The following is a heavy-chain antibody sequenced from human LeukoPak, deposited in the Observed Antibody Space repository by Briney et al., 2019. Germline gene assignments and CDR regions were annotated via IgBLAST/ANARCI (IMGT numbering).Heavy chain of an antibody. J-gene: IGHJ3*02. CDR1: GFTLDDYA. D-gene: IGHD3-16*01. CDR2: ICRNSGSI. Sequence: GRSLSLSCAASGFTLDDYAMHWVRHAPRRGLAWVSGICRNSGSIAYADSVKDRFAISRDNAKNTLYLQMNSLRAEDTALDYCAKGKQQKRWGNDAFDIWGQGTMVTVSS. CDR3: AKGKQQKRWGNDAFDI. V-gene: IGHV3-9*01.